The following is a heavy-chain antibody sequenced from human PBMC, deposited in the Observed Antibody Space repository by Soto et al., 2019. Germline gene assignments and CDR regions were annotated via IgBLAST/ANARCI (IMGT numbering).Heavy chain of an antibody. CDR2: IYYRGTT. CDR1: GGSISHYH. V-gene: IGHV4-59*01. Sequence: QVQLQESGPGLVKPSETLSLTCTVSGGSISHYHWSWIRQPPGKGLEWIGYIYYRGTTNYNPSLKSRVAISVDTSKNVFSLRLSSVTAADTAVYYCARSLAGTGLDYWGQGTLVTVSS. CDR3: ARSLAGTGLDY. J-gene: IGHJ4*02. D-gene: IGHD6-19*01.